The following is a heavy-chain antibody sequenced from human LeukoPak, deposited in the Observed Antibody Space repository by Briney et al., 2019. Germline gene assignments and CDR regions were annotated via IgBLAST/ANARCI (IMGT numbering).Heavy chain of an antibody. V-gene: IGHV3-64*02. Sequence: GGSLRLSCSASGFSFSICSMHWVRQAPGKGREYVSAISSNGGHTNYADSVKGRFTISRDNSKNTLFLQMGSLRAEDMAVYYCARGGSAVTAPADYWGQGTLVTVSS. J-gene: IGHJ4*02. CDR2: ISSNGGHT. CDR3: ARGGSAVTAPADY. D-gene: IGHD2-21*02. CDR1: GFSFSICS.